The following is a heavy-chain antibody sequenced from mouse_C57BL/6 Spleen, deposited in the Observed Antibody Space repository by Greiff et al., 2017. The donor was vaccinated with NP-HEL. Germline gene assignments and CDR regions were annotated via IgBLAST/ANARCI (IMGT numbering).Heavy chain of an antibody. J-gene: IGHJ2*01. Sequence: EVQLQQSGPELVKPGASVKMSCKASGYTFTDYNMHWVKQSHGKSLEWIGYINPNNGGTSYNQKFKGKATLTANKSSSTAYMGLRSLTSEDSAVYYCARGSGGLGYWGQGTTLTVSS. D-gene: IGHD2-2*01. CDR1: GYTFTDYN. CDR2: INPNNGGT. V-gene: IGHV1-22*01. CDR3: ARGSGGLGY.